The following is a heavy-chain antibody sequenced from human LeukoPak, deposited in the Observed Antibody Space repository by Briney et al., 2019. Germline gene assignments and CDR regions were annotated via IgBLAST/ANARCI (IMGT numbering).Heavy chain of an antibody. Sequence: SEILFPTCTVSGCSISSYYWCWIRQPPGKGVEWTGEFNHSGSTNDSPSLKSRVSISVDTSKMQFSLKLSSVTAADTAVYYWAHMMGGRPRRGYCSGGSCRGVDYWGQGTLVTVSS. J-gene: IGHJ4*02. V-gene: IGHV4-34*01. CDR1: GCSISSYY. CDR2: FNHSGST. D-gene: IGHD2-15*01. CDR3: AHMMGGRPRRGYCSGGSCRGVDY.